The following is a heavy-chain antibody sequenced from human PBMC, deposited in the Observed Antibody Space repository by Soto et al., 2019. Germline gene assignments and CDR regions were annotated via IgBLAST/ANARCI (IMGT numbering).Heavy chain of an antibody. CDR1: GYTFTSYD. D-gene: IGHD2-2*02. J-gene: IGHJ6*03. Sequence: ASVKVSCKASGYTFTSYDINWVRQATGQGLEWMGWMNPNSGNTGYAQKFQGRVTMTRNTSISTAYMELSSLRSEDTAVYYCARGPAAINYYYYMDVWGKGTTVTVSS. V-gene: IGHV1-8*01. CDR3: ARGPAAINYYYYMDV. CDR2: MNPNSGNT.